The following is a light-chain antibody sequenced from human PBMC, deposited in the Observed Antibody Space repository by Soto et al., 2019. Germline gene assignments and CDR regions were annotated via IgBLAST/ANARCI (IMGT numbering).Light chain of an antibody. CDR3: QQYGNSQWT. CDR1: QSVSSSY. J-gene: IGKJ1*01. CDR2: DAS. Sequence: EMVLTQSPATLSLSPGERATLSCGASQSVSSSYLAWYQQKPGLAPRLLIYDASSRATGIPDRFSGSGSGTDFTLTISRLEPEDFAVYSCQQYGNSQWTFGQGTKVQIK. V-gene: IGKV3D-20*01.